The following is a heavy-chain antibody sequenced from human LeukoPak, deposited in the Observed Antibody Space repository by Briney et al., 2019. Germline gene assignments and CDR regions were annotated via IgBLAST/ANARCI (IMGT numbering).Heavy chain of an antibody. CDR2: INWDASTT. J-gene: IGHJ6*03. CDR1: GFIFDDYT. D-gene: IGHD1-20*01. CDR3: AKDITGVGYYYMDV. V-gene: IGHV3-43*01. Sequence: GGSLRLSCAASGFIFDDYTMHWVRQAPGQGLEYVSLINWDASTTNYADSVKGRFTISRDNAKNSLYLQMNSLRAEDTALYYCAKDITGVGYYYMDVWGKGTTVTISS.